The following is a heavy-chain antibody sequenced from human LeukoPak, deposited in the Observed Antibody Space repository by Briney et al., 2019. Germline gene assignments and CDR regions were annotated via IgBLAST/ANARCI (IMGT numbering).Heavy chain of an antibody. CDR2: IYYSGST. Sequence: PSETLSLTCTVSGGSISSSSYYWGWIRQPPGKGLEWIGSIYYSGSTNYNPSLKSRVTISVDTSKNQFSLKLSSVTAADTAVYYCARVGSNFDYWGQGTLVTVSS. V-gene: IGHV4-39*07. D-gene: IGHD3-16*01. CDR3: ARVGSNFDY. J-gene: IGHJ4*02. CDR1: GGSISSSSYY.